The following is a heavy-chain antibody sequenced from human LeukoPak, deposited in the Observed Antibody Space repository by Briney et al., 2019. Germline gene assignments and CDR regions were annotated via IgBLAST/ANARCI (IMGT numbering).Heavy chain of an antibody. Sequence: SETLSLTCAVSGGSISSGGYSWGWIRQPPGKGLEWIGYIYYSGSTYYNPSLKSRVTISVDTSKNQFSLKLSSVTAADTAVYYCASGSELGDAFDIWGQGTMVTVSS. J-gene: IGHJ3*02. CDR2: IYYSGST. CDR3: ASGSELGDAFDI. V-gene: IGHV4-30-4*07. CDR1: GGSISSGGYS. D-gene: IGHD3-16*01.